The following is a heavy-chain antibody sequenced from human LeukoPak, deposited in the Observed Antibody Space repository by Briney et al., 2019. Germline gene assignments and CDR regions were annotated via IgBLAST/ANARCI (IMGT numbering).Heavy chain of an antibody. CDR1: GDTFSDYT. V-gene: IGHV1-69*02. CDR3: ARDHCSGGSCHGGH. Sequence: GASVKVSCKVSGDTFSDYTISWVRQAPGQGLEWMGRVMPFLDVANYAQKFQGRVTITADKSTSTAYMELNRLTSEDTAVYYCARDHCSGGSCHGGHWGQGTLVTVSS. D-gene: IGHD2-15*01. J-gene: IGHJ4*02. CDR2: VMPFLDVA.